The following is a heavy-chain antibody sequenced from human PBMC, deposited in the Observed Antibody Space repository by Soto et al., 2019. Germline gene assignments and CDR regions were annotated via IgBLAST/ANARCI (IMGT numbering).Heavy chain of an antibody. CDR2: FDPEDGET. V-gene: IGHV1-24*01. CDR1: GYTLTELS. CDR3: ATVPPRYSGSYYYFDY. D-gene: IGHD1-26*01. Sequence: QVQLVQSGAEVKKPGASVKVSCKVSGYTLTELSMHWVRQAPGKGLEWMGGFDPEDGETIYAQKFQGRVTMTEDTSTDTAYMERSSLSYEDTAVYYCATVPPRYSGSYYYFDYWGQGTLVTVSS. J-gene: IGHJ4*02.